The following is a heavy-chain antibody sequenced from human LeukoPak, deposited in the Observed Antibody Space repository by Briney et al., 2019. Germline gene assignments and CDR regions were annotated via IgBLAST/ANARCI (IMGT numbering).Heavy chain of an antibody. CDR2: IRQGGNEM. D-gene: IGHD1-26*01. CDR1: GFRFSDYW. V-gene: IGHV3-7*01. Sequence: GGSLRLSCAASGFRFSDYWMTWVRRVPGKGLEWVANIRQGGNEMYYADSVKDRFTISRDNARNSLYLEMNSLRTEDTAVYYCARVGAWELQRVFDYWGQGTLVTVSS. CDR3: ARVGAWELQRVFDY. J-gene: IGHJ4*02.